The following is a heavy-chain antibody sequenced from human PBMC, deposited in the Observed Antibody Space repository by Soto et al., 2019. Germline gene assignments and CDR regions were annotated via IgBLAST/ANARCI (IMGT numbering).Heavy chain of an antibody. D-gene: IGHD4-17*01. Sequence: QVQLVESGGGVVQPGRSLRLSCAASGFTFSSYGMHWVRQAPGKGLEWVAVIWYDGSNKYYADSVKGRFTISRDNSKNTLYLQMNSLRAEDTAVYYWARDSVADGDYVAELDYWGQGTLVTVSS. V-gene: IGHV3-33*01. CDR3: ARDSVADGDYVAELDY. CDR1: GFTFSSYG. J-gene: IGHJ4*02. CDR2: IWYDGSNK.